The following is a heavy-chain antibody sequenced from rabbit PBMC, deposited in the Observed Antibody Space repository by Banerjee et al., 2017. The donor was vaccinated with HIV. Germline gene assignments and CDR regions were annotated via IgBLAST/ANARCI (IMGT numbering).Heavy chain of an antibody. D-gene: IGHD4-2*01. CDR3: ARVGYGGAGAYGYLQL. CDR2: IYTGDGSA. J-gene: IGHJ4*01. V-gene: IGHV1S40*01. Sequence: VRQAPGKGLEWIACIYTGDGSAYYASWAKGRFTISKTSSTTVTLQMTSLTAADTATYFCARVGYGGAGAYGYLQLWGPGTLVTVS.